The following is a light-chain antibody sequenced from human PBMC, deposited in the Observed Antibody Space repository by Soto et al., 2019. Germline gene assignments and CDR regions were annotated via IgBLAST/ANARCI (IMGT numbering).Light chain of an antibody. CDR1: SNDVGGYKY. CDR3: SSYSSNNILSYV. CDR2: EVN. Sequence: QSVLTQPASVSGAPGQSITISCTGTSNDVGGYKYVSWYQQRPGTAPKLIMFEVNNRPSGVSDRFSGSRSANTASLTISGLQAQDEADYYCSSYSSNNILSYVFGTGTKVNVL. V-gene: IGLV2-14*03. J-gene: IGLJ1*01.